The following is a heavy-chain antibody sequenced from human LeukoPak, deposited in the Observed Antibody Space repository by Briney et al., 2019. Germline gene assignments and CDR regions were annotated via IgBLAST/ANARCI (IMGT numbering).Heavy chain of an antibody. CDR2: INHSGST. V-gene: IGHV4-34*01. J-gene: IGHJ6*03. Sequence: PSETLSLTCAVYGGSFSGYYWSWIRQPPGKGLEWIGEINHSGSTNYNPSLKSRVTISVDTSKNPFSLKLSSVTAADTAVYYCARGRTVTTLVYYYYYMDVWGKGTTVTVSS. D-gene: IGHD4-11*01. CDR1: GGSFSGYY. CDR3: ARGRTVTTLVYYYYYMDV.